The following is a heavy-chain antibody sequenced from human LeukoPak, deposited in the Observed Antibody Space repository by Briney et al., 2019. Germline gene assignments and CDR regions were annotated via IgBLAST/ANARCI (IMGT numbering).Heavy chain of an antibody. CDR3: ARDLDTYYGMDV. J-gene: IGHJ6*02. V-gene: IGHV3-48*01. Sequence: GGSLRLSCAASGFTFSTYSMNWVRQAPGKGLEWVSYISSRSSTIYYVASVKGRFTISRDNAKNSLYLQMNSLRAEDTAVYYCARDLDTYYGMDVWGQGTTVTVSS. CDR1: GFTFSTYS. D-gene: IGHD5-18*01. CDR2: ISSRSSTI.